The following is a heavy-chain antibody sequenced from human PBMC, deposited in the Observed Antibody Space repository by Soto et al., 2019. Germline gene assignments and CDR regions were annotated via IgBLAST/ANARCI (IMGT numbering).Heavy chain of an antibody. V-gene: IGHV4-59*01. D-gene: IGHD3-22*01. CDR2: IYYRGTT. J-gene: IGHJ4*02. Sequence: SETLSLTCTVSGGSISTYYGSWIRQSPGKGLEWIGYIYYRGTTNYNPSLKSRVTISVGTSKNQFSLKLSSVTAADTAVYYCASQRLYDSSSYPIDSWGQGTLVTVSS. CDR3: ASQRLYDSSSYPIDS. CDR1: GGSISTYY.